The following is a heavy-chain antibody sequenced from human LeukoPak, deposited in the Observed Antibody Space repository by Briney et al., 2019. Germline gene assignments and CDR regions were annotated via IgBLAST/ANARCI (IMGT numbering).Heavy chain of an antibody. D-gene: IGHD3-10*01. CDR2: ISSSSSYI. CDR3: ARLLWFGELLGMDV. Sequence: GGSLRLSCAASGFTFSSYSMNWVRPAPGKGLEWVSSISSSSSYIYYADSVKGRLTISRDNAKNPLYLQMNSLRAEDTAVYYCARLLWFGELLGMDVWGKGTTVTVSS. CDR1: GFTFSSYS. J-gene: IGHJ6*04. V-gene: IGHV3-21*01.